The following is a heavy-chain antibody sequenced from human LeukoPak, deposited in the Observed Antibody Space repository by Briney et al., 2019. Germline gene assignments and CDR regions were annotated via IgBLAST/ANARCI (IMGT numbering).Heavy chain of an antibody. CDR3: ARVSDIVVVVAGIDY. Sequence: PSETLSLTCTVSGGSISSSSYYWGWIRQPPGKGLEWIGSIYYSGSTYYNPSLKSRVTISVDTSKNQFSLKLSSVTAADTAVYYCARVSDIVVVVAGIDYWGQGTLVTVSS. D-gene: IGHD2-15*01. CDR2: IYYSGST. V-gene: IGHV4-39*07. CDR1: GGSISSSSYY. J-gene: IGHJ4*02.